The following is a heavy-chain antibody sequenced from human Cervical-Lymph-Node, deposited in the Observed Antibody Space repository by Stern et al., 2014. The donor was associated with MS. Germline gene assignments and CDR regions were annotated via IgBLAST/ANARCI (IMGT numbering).Heavy chain of an antibody. CDR3: AKGRGSYWFFDL. D-gene: IGHD1-26*01. CDR2: IIPIFGAT. V-gene: IGHV1-69*01. CDR1: GGSFNNHA. Sequence: QVQLVQSGGEVKKPGSSVKVSCMASGGSFNNHAVSWVRQAPGQALAWMGGIIPIFGATDYAQKFQGRVTITADESTSTVYMEFSSLRSEDTAMYYCAKGRGSYWFFDLWGRGTLVIVSS. J-gene: IGHJ2*01.